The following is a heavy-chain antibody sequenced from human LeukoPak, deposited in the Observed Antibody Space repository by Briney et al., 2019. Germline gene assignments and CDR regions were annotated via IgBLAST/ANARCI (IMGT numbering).Heavy chain of an antibody. V-gene: IGHV3-23*01. J-gene: IGHJ4*02. D-gene: IGHD2-15*01. CDR3: AKEAVRDMAYDY. CDR2: TSGSASST. Sequence: GGSLTLSCPAAGFTFSSYAMGWVRQAPGKGLDWVSPTSGSASSTNYADSVKGQFTISRDNYKNTLYLQMNSLRADDTAVYFCAKEAVRDMAYDYWGQGTLVIVSS. CDR1: GFTFSSYA.